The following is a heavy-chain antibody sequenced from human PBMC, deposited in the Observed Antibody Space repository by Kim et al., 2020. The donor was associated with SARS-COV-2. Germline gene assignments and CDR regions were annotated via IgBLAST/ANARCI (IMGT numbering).Heavy chain of an antibody. J-gene: IGHJ6*02. Sequence: LKSRVTISVDTSKNKFSLKLSSVTAADTAVYYCARLGDRGYYYYYGMDVWGQGTTVTVSS. V-gene: IGHV4-34*01. CDR3: ARLGDRGYYYYYGMDV. D-gene: IGHD3-10*01.